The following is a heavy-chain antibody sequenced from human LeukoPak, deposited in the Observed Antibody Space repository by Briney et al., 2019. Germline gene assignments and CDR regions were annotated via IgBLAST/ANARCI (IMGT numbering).Heavy chain of an antibody. V-gene: IGHV3-49*04. Sequence: GGSLRLSCTASGFTFGDYAMSWVRQAPGKGLEWVGFIRSKAYGGTTEYAASVKGRFTISRDDSKSIAYLQMNSLKTEDTAVYYCTRAVYSSSSYQAYCGGDCYSTGGYYYYYMDVWGKGTTVTVSS. CDR1: GFTFGDYA. CDR3: TRAVYSSSSYQAYCGGDCYSTGGYYYYYMDV. CDR2: IRSKAYGGTT. D-gene: IGHD2-21*01. J-gene: IGHJ6*03.